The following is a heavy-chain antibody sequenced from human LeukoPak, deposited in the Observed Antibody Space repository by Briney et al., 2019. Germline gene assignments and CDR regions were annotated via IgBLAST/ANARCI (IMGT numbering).Heavy chain of an antibody. J-gene: IGHJ5*02. CDR3: ARLTGVDTPGYNWFDP. V-gene: IGHV4-59*01. D-gene: IGHD1-1*01. CDR1: GGSITSYY. Sequence: SETLSVTCSVSGGSITSYYWSWLRQPPGNGLEWIAYISDSGSANYNPSLKSRVTISVDTSNNHFSLNLRSVTAADTAAYFCARLTGVDTPGYNWFDPWGQGTLVTVSS. CDR2: ISDSGSA.